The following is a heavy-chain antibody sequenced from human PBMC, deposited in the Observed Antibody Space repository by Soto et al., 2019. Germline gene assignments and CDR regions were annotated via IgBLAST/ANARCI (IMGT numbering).Heavy chain of an antibody. D-gene: IGHD2-15*01. CDR1: GGSVTGGGDS. J-gene: IGHJ6*02. V-gene: IGHV4-30-2*01. Sequence: QLQLQESGSGLVKPSETLSLTCAVSGGSVTGGGDSWSWIRQPPGKGLEWIGYFYHNGGTYYNPSINSRVAMSVDRSKIQFSLRLVSVTAADTVVYFCARERGGGRSGTDVWGQRTTVNVSS. CDR3: ARERGGGRSGTDV. CDR2: FYHNGGT.